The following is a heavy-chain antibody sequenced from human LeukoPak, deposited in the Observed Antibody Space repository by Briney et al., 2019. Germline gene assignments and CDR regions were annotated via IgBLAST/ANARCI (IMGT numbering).Heavy chain of an antibody. CDR2: INPNSGGT. V-gene: IGHV1-2*02. CDR1: GYTFTGYY. D-gene: IGHD1-26*01. CDR3: ARVGATYYYYGMDV. Sequence: ASVKVSCKASGYTFTGYYMHWVRQAPGQGLEWMEWINPNSGGTNYAQKFQGRVTMTRDTSISTAYMELSRLRSDDTAVYYCARVGATYYYYGMDVWGQGTTVTVSS. J-gene: IGHJ6*02.